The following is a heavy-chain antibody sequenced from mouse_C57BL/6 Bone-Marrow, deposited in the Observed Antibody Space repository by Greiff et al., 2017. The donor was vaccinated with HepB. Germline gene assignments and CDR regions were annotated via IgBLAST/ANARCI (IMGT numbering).Heavy chain of an antibody. J-gene: IGHJ2*01. CDR1: GFTFSDYY. V-gene: IGHV5-12*01. CDR3: ARQYYFDY. CDR2: ISNGGGST. Sequence: EVQGVESGGGLVQPGGSLKLSCAASGFTFSDYYMYWVRQTPEKRLEWVAYISNGGGSTYYPDTVKGRFTISRDNAKNTLYLQMSRLKSEDTAMYYCARQYYFDYWGQGTTLTVSS.